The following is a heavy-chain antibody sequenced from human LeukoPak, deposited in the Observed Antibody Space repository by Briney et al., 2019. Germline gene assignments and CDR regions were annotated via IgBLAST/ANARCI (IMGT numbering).Heavy chain of an antibody. CDR3: ARHTLISSAGFDY. J-gene: IGHJ4*02. Sequence: SETLSLTCTVSGGSISMGSYWWGWIRQPPGKGLERIGSIYYSGSTYYNPSLKSRVTISVDTSKNHFSLKLSSMTAADTAVYYCARHTLISSAGFDYWGQGTLLTVSS. D-gene: IGHD6-13*01. V-gene: IGHV4-39*01. CDR1: GGSISMGSYW. CDR2: IYYSGST.